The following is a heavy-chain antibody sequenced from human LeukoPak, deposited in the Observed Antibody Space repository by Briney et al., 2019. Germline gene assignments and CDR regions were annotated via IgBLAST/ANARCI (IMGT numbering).Heavy chain of an antibody. CDR2: ISSSSSYI. CDR1: GFAFSSYY. CDR3: ASQTGVIDY. D-gene: IGHD1-1*01. J-gene: IGHJ4*02. Sequence: GGSLRLSCAASGFAFSSYYMNWVRQAPGKGLEWVSSISSSSSYIYYADSVKGRFTISRDNAKDSLYLQMNSLRAEDTAVYYCASQTGVIDYWGQGTLVTVSS. V-gene: IGHV3-21*01.